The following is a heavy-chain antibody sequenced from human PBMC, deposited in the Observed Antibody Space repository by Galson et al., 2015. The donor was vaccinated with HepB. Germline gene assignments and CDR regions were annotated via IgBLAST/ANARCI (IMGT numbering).Heavy chain of an antibody. CDR1: GGTFSSYA. CDR3: ARDSSGYYYHAFDI. V-gene: IGHV1-69*13. CDR2: IIPIFGTA. Sequence: SVKVSCKASGGTFSSYAISWVRQAPGQGLEWMGGIIPIFGTANYAQKFQGRVTITADESTSTAYMELSSLRSEDTAVYYCARDSSGYYYHAFDIWGQGTMVTVSS. D-gene: IGHD3-22*01. J-gene: IGHJ3*02.